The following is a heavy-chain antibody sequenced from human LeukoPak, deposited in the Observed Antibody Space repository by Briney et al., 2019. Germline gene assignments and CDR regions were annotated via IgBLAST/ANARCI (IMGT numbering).Heavy chain of an antibody. CDR2: IIPIFGTA. V-gene: IGHV1-69*05. D-gene: IGHD1-26*01. Sequence: SVKVSCKASGGTFSSYAISWVRQAPGQGLEWMGRIIPIFGTANYAQKFQGRVTITTDESTSTAYMELSSLRSEDTAVYYCARDRGYSGSWPPRYNWFDPWGQGTLVTVSS. CDR3: ARDRGYSGSWPPRYNWFDP. J-gene: IGHJ5*02. CDR1: GGTFSSYA.